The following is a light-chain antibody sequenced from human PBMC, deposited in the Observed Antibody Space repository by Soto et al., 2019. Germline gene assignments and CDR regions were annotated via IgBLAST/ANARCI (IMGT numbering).Light chain of an antibody. CDR2: EGT. CDR3: YSYAGENLYV. J-gene: IGLJ1*01. CDR1: SSDVGSYNL. V-gene: IGLV2-23*01. Sequence: QSVLTQPASVSASPGQSITIPCTGTSSDVGSYNLVSWFQQHPGKVPRLLIYEGTKWPSGLSDRFSGSKSGTTASLTISGLQAEDEAHYYCYSYAGENLYVFGTGTKVTVL.